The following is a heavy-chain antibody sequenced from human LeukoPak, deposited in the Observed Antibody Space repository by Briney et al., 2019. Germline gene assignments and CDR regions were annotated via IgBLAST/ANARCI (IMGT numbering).Heavy chain of an antibody. Sequence: GGSLRLSCAASGFTFSNAWMSWVRQAPGKGLEWVGRIKSKTDGGTTDYAAPVKGRFTISRDDSKNTLYLQMNSLKTEDTAVYYCTTALARITIFGVVIWGYFDYWGQGTLVTVSS. CDR1: GFTFSNAW. D-gene: IGHD3-3*01. J-gene: IGHJ4*02. CDR3: TTALARITIFGVVIWGYFDY. V-gene: IGHV3-15*01. CDR2: IKSKTDGGTT.